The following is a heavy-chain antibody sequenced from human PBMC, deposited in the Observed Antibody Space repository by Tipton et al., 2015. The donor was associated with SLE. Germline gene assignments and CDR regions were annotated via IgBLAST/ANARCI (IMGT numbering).Heavy chain of an antibody. J-gene: IGHJ5*01. CDR2: IYYSGIT. D-gene: IGHD6-6*01. CDR3: ASRLAARRDTCFDS. CDR1: GGSISSSSYY. Sequence: TLSLTCTVSGGSISSSSYYWGWIRQPPGKGLEWIGSIYYSGITYYNPSLKSRVTISVDTSKNQFSLNLSSVTAADTALYYCASRLAARRDTCFDSWGQGTLVTVSS. V-gene: IGHV4-39*07.